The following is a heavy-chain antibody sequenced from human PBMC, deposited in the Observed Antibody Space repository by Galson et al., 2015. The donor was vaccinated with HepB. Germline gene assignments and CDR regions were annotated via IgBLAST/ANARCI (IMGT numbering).Heavy chain of an antibody. J-gene: IGHJ5*02. CDR2: IRSKTYGATT. CDR3: TRYRHTTNWPRSHWFDP. V-gene: IGHV3-49*03. D-gene: IGHD3-16*02. Sequence: SLRLSCATSGFTFADDGLTWIRQAPGKGLEWVGLIRSKTYGATTEYAASVKGRFTISRDDSKSIAYLQMSSLKIEDTALYYCTRYRHTTNWPRSHWFDPWGQGTLVSVSS. CDR1: GFTFADDG.